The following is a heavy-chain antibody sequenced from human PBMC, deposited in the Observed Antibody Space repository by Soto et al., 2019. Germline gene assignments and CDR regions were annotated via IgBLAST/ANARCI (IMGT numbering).Heavy chain of an antibody. Sequence: QVQLQESVPGLVKPSQTLSLTGTVSGGSISSGGYYWSLIRQHPGKGLEWIGYIYYSGSTYYNPSLKSRVTISVDTSKNQFSLKLSSVTAADTAVYYCARGIAARQGDWFDPWGQGTLVTVSS. V-gene: IGHV4-31*03. CDR1: GGSISSGGYY. D-gene: IGHD6-6*01. CDR3: ARGIAARQGDWFDP. J-gene: IGHJ5*02. CDR2: IYYSGST.